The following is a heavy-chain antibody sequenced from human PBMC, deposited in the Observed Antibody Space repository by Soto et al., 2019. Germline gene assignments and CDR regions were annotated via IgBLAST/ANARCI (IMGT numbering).Heavy chain of an antibody. CDR3: AREGPNHYYYFAY. Sequence: PSETLSLTCAVYGGSFSDYYWSWIRQPPGKGLEWIGEINHSGSTNYNPSLKSPVTISVDTSKNQFSLKLTSVTAADTAVYYCAREGPNHYYYFAYWGQGTLVTVSS. V-gene: IGHV4-34*01. CDR2: INHSGST. CDR1: GGSFSDYY. J-gene: IGHJ4*02. D-gene: IGHD3-10*01.